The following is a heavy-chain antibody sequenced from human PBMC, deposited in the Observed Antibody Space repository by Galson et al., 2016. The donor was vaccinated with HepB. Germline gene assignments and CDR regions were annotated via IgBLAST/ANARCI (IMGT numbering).Heavy chain of an antibody. J-gene: IGHJ3*02. Sequence: SLRLSCAASGFTFRSYWMHWVRQGPGKGLVWVSRINSDGSSTRYADSVKGRFTISRDNAKNTLYLQMNSLRAGDTAVYYCARDRDYTNAFDIWGQGTMVTVFS. V-gene: IGHV3-74*01. CDR1: GFTFRSYW. CDR3: ARDRDYTNAFDI. CDR2: INSDGSST. D-gene: IGHD4-11*01.